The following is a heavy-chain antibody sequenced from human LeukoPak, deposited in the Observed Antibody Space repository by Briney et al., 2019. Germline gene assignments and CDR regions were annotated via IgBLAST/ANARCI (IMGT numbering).Heavy chain of an antibody. D-gene: IGHD3-22*01. V-gene: IGHV2-70*11. CDR1: GFSLSSRAMC. J-gene: IGHJ4*02. CDR3: ARHKVPYYYDSSGYHPFDY. CDR2: IDWDDDK. Sequence: SGPTLVNPTQTLTLTCTFSGFSLSSRAMCVSWIRQPPGKALEWLARIDWDDDKYYSTSLKTRLTISKDTSKNQVVLSMTNMDPVDTATSYCARHKVPYYYDSSGYHPFDYWGQGTLVTVSS.